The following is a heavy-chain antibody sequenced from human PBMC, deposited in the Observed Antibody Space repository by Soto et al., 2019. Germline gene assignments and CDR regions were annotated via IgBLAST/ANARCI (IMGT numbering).Heavy chain of an antibody. Sequence: AETLSLTCTVSGASISSICYYWAWLRRTPGKGLEWIASIDYRGTTYKNLSLKCRCTISLCTSENHFTVNLGSVADACMLLCYSSRPAPEGFEYWGQGAQVTGS. J-gene: IGHJ5*01. CDR3: SRPAPEGFEY. CDR1: GASISSICYY. CDR2: IDYRGTT. V-gene: IGHV4-39*02.